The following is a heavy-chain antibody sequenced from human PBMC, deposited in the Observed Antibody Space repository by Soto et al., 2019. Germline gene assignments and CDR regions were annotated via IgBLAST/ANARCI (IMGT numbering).Heavy chain of an antibody. D-gene: IGHD3-16*01. Sequence: QVQLVESGGGVVQPGRSLRLSCAASGFTLKSYGIHWVRQAPGKGLEWVTVISYDGRDKHYADSVKGRFTISRDDSKNTLYLQMNSLRAVDTAVYYCAKDFDIGGAAYYFDYWGQGTLVTVSS. J-gene: IGHJ4*02. V-gene: IGHV3-30*18. CDR1: GFTLKSYG. CDR3: AKDFDIGGAAYYFDY. CDR2: ISYDGRDK.